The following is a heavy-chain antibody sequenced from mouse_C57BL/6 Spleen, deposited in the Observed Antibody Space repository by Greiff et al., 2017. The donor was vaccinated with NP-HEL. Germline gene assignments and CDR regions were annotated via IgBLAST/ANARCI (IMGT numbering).Heavy chain of an antibody. CDR2: ISSGSSTI. CDR3: TSEVLRPYSFDY. CDR1: GFTFSDYG. V-gene: IGHV5-17*01. Sequence: EVKLMESGGGLVKPGGSLKFSCAASGFTFSDYGMHWVRQAPEKGLEWVAYISSGSSTIYYADTVKGRFTISRDNAKNTQFLQMTSLRSEDTAMYCCTSEVLRPYSFDYWGQGTSLTVSS. D-gene: IGHD1-2*01. J-gene: IGHJ2*02.